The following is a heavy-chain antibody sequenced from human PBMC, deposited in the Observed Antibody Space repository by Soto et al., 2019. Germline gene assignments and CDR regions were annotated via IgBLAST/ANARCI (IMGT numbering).Heavy chain of an antibody. Sequence: SETLSLTCTISGGSISRGAYNWSWIRQPPGTGLEWIGEINHSGSTNYNPSLKSRVTISVDTSKNQFSLKLTSVTAADTAVYYCARDKITGLFDYWGQGTLVTVSS. V-gene: IGHV4-39*07. D-gene: IGHD2-8*02. CDR1: GGSISRGAYN. CDR2: INHSGST. J-gene: IGHJ4*02. CDR3: ARDKITGLFDY.